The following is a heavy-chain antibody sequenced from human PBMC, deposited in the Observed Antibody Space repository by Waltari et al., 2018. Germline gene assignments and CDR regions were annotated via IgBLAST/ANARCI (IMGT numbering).Heavy chain of an antibody. CDR2: INPNSGDT. CDR1: GYTFTGYY. Sequence: QVHLVQSGAEVKKPGASVKVSCKASGYTFTGYYKPWVRRAPGQGLEWMGRINPNSGDTNYAQKFQGRVTLTRDTSINTAYMELSSLKSDDTAVYYCARDLGSDYGNRDYWGQGTLVTVPS. V-gene: IGHV1-2*06. D-gene: IGHD4-17*01. J-gene: IGHJ4*02. CDR3: ARDLGSDYGNRDY.